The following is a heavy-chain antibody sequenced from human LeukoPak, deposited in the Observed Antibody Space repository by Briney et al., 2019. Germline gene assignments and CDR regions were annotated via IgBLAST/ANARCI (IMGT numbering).Heavy chain of an antibody. CDR1: GFTFSSYG. CDR2: ISYDGSNK. Sequence: GGSLRLSCAASGFTFSSYGMHWVRQAPGKGLEWVAVISYDGSNKYYADSVKGRFTISRDNSKNTLYLQMNSLRAEGTAVYYCARDWSNYGDFDYWGQGTLVTVSS. CDR3: ARDWSNYGDFDY. J-gene: IGHJ4*02. D-gene: IGHD4-17*01. V-gene: IGHV3-30*03.